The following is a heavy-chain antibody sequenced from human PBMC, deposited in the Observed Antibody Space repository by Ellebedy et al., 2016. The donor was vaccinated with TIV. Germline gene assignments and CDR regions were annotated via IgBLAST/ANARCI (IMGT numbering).Heavy chain of an antibody. V-gene: IGHV4-39*07. Sequence: MPSETLSLTCTVSGGSISSSSYYWGWIRQPPGKGLEWLGSIYYSGSTFYNPSLKSRVTISVDTSKNQFSLKLSSVTAADTAVYYCAREVSGWYADAWYFDYWGQGTLVTVSS. CDR1: GGSISSSSYY. J-gene: IGHJ4*02. D-gene: IGHD6-19*01. CDR3: AREVSGWYADAWYFDY. CDR2: IYYSGST.